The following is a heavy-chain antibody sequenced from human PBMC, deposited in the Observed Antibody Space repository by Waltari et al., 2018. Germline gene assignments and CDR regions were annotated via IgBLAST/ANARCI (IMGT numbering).Heavy chain of an antibody. CDR1: GGTISSSTYS. D-gene: IGHD1-26*01. CDR2: IYYSGPA. J-gene: IGHJ4*02. CDR3: ARGMGGSYPFDY. Sequence: QLQLQESGPGLVRPSETLSLTCSVSGGTISSSTYSWGWVRQSPGKGLEWLGSIYYSGPAHYPPSPKSRVTISGDTSKTQFSLILTSVQAADTAIYYCARGMGGSYPFDYWGQGTLVTVSS. V-gene: IGHV4-39*07.